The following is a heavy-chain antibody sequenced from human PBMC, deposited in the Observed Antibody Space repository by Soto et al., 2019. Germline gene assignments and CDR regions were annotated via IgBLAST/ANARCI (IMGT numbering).Heavy chain of an antibody. CDR1: GFTLSNYW. Sequence: EVQLVESGGGLIQPGGSLRLSCAASGFTLSNYWRHWVRQAPGKGLVWVSRITLDGGTTSYADSVKGRFTISRDNAKNTLYLQMDSLRAEDTAVYYCARVGVGSYHFDFWGQGTLVPVSA. J-gene: IGHJ4*02. CDR2: ITLDGGTT. V-gene: IGHV3-74*01. CDR3: ARVGVGSYHFDF. D-gene: IGHD3-10*01.